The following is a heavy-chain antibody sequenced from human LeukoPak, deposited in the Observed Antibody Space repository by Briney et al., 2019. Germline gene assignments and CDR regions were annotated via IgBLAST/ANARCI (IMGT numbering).Heavy chain of an antibody. CDR2: ISSSGRTI. CDR1: GITFSNYS. J-gene: IGHJ6*03. CDR3: TRGSGYSYGYRPPFYYYMDV. Sequence: GESLRLSCAPSGITFSNYSMNWVRQAPGKGLEWVSYISSSGRTIYYADSVKGRFTISRDNAKNSLYLQMNSLRAEDTAVYYCTRGSGYSYGYRPPFYYYMDVWGKGTTVTVSS. V-gene: IGHV3-48*01. D-gene: IGHD5-18*01.